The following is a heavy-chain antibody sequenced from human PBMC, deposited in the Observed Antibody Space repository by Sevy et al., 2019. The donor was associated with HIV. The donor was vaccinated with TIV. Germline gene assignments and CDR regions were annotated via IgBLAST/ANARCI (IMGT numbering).Heavy chain of an antibody. J-gene: IGHJ6*03. CDR3: ARGHGYNWNYGYYYYYMDV. V-gene: IGHV6-1*01. CDR1: GDSVSSNSAA. CDR2: TYYRSKWYN. Sequence: SQTLSLTCAISGDSVSSNSAAWNWIRQSPSRGLEWLGRTYYRSKWYNDYAVSVKSRITIKPDPSKNQFSLQLNSVTPEDTAVYYCARGHGYNWNYGYYYYYMDVWGKGTTVTVSS. D-gene: IGHD1-7*01.